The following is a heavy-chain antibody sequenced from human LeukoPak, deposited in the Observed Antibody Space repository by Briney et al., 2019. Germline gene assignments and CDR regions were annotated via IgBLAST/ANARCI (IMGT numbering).Heavy chain of an antibody. CDR2: ISSSSRYT. D-gene: IGHD3-9*01. CDR3: GRRLVTYGWVV. J-gene: IGHJ6*03. CDR1: GFTFSDYY. Sequence: PGGSLRLSCAASGFTFSDYYMTWIRQAPGEGLEWVSYISSSSRYTNYADSVKGRVTISRDNAKNSLYLQMNSLRAEDTAVYYRGRRLVTYGWVVWGKGPTVTVS. V-gene: IGHV3-11*03.